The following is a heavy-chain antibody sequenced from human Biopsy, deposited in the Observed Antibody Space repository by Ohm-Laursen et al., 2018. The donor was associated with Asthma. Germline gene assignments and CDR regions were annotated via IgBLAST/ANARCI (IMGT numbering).Heavy chain of an antibody. Sequence: ASVKVSCKASGYTFTSYAMIWVRQAPGQGLEWMGWINTNSGTPKYAQGFTGRFVFSLDPSVGTAYLQINSLKSEDSAVYYCARGQGRFSISWSDGTEFLSTGYYAMDVWGQGTTVTVSS. D-gene: IGHD6-13*01. CDR2: INTNSGTP. V-gene: IGHV7-4-1*02. CDR1: GYTFTSYA. J-gene: IGHJ6*02. CDR3: ARGQGRFSISWSDGTEFLSTGYYAMDV.